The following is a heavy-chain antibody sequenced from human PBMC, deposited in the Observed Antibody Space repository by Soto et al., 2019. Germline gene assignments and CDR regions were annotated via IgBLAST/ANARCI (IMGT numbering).Heavy chain of an antibody. CDR1: GFTFSDYY. CDR2: ISSSGSTI. V-gene: IGHV3-11*01. CDR3: ASTEPRGYSYGGWFDP. Sequence: GGSLRLSCAASGFTFSDYYMSWIRPAPGKGLEWVSYISSSGSTIYYADSVKGRFTISRDNAKNSLYLQMNSLRAEDTAVYYCASTEPRGYSYGGWFDPWGQGTLVTVSS. J-gene: IGHJ5*02. D-gene: IGHD5-18*01.